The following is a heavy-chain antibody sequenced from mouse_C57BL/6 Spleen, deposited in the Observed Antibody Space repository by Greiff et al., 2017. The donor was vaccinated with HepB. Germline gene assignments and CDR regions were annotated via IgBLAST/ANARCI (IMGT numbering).Heavy chain of an antibody. CDR2: ISYDGSN. CDR3: ARSNCEIDYYAMDY. J-gene: IGHJ4*01. V-gene: IGHV3-6*01. Sequence: DVQLQESGPGLVQPSQSLSLTCSVTGYSITSGYYWNWIRQFPGNKLEWMGYISYDGSNNYNPSLKNRISIARDTSKNQFFLKLNSVTTEDTATYYCARSNCEIDYYAMDYWGQGTSVTVSS. CDR1: GYSITSGYY. D-gene: IGHD4-1*01.